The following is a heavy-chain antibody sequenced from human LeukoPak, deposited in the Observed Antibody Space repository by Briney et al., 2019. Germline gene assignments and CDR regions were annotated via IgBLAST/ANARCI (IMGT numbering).Heavy chain of an antibody. CDR2: ISYSGST. Sequence: SETLSLTCTVSGGSISSSAYYWGWIRQPPGKGLEWIGSISYSGSTYYNPSLKSRVTISVDTSKNEFSLRVTSVTAADTAVYYCARQILTGTARGHVAHWGQGTLVSVSS. CDR3: ARQILTGTARGHVAH. CDR1: GGSISSSAYY. V-gene: IGHV4-39*01. J-gene: IGHJ4*02. D-gene: IGHD7-27*01.